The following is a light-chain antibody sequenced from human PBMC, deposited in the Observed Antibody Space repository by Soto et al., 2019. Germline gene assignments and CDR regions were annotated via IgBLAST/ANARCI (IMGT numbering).Light chain of an antibody. V-gene: IGKV3-20*01. J-gene: IGKJ1*01. CDR2: GAS. CDR3: QQYGSSGT. Sequence: EIVLTQSRGTLSLSAWXKATXSXXASQSVSNNYLAWYQQKPGQAPRLLIYGASNRATGIPDRFSGSGSGTDFTLTTSRLEPEDFAVYYCQQYGSSGTFGQGTKVDIK. CDR1: QSVSNNY.